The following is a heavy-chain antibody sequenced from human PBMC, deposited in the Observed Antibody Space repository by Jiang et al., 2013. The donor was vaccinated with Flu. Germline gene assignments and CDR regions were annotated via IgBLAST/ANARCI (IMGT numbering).Heavy chain of an antibody. Sequence: CTVSGGSISGYYWSWIRQPPGKGLEWIGLYLLQLGTTKYNPSLDSRVTISVDTSKNQFSLKLSSVTAADTAVYYCVRGYYDSRGYSNPFDYWGQGSLVTV. J-gene: IGHJ4*02. D-gene: IGHD3-22*01. CDR2: LLQLGTT. CDR1: GGSISGYY. CDR3: VRGYYDSRGYSNPFDY. V-gene: IGHV4-59*01.